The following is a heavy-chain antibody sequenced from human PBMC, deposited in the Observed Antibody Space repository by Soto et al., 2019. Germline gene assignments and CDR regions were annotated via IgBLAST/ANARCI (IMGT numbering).Heavy chain of an antibody. CDR2: INPKSGGT. CDR1: GYSFTDYH. Sequence: ASVKVSCKASGYSFTDYHIHWVRQAPGQGLEWLGRINPKSGGTSTAQKFQGWVTMTRDRSISTVHMELTRLRSDDTAVYFCARGHSTDCSNGVCSFFYNHEMDVWGQ. V-gene: IGHV1-2*04. D-gene: IGHD2-8*01. CDR3: ARGHSTDCSNGVCSFFYNHEMDV. J-gene: IGHJ6*02.